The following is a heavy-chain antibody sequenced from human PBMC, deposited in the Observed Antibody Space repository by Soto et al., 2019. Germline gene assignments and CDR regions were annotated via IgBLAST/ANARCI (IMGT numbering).Heavy chain of an antibody. CDR2: ISGSGGST. CDR3: AKDPALRYFDWLPQTGGMDV. J-gene: IGHJ6*02. V-gene: IGHV3-23*01. D-gene: IGHD3-9*01. Sequence: GGSLRLCCAASGFTFSSYAMSWVRQAPGKGLEWVSAISGSGGSTYYADSVKGRFTISRDNSKNTLYLQMNSLRAEDTAVYYCAKDPALRYFDWLPQTGGMDVWGQGTTVTVSS. CDR1: GFTFSSYA.